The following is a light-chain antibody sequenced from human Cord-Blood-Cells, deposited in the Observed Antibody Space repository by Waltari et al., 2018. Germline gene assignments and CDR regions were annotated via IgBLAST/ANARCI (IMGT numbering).Light chain of an antibody. Sequence: QSALTQPASVSGSPGQSITISCTGPSSDVGSYNLVSWYQHHPGKAPKLMIYEGSKRPSGVSNRFSGSKSGNTASLTISGLQAEDEADYYCCSYAGSSTVVFGGGTKLTVL. CDR2: EGS. CDR3: CSYAGSSTVV. V-gene: IGLV2-23*01. CDR1: SSDVGSYNL. J-gene: IGLJ2*01.